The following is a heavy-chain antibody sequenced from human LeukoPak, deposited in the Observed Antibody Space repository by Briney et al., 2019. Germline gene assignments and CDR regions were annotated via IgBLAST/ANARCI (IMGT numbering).Heavy chain of an antibody. CDR2: IYSGGST. J-gene: IGHJ4*02. Sequence: GGSLRLSCAASGFTVSSNYMSWVRQAPGKGLEWVSVIYSGGSTYYADSVKGRFTISRDNSKNTLYLQMNSLRSEDTAVYYCARAIVLFGFGEPTGYYFDYWGQGTLVTVSS. CDR1: GFTVSSNY. D-gene: IGHD3-10*01. V-gene: IGHV3-53*05. CDR3: ARAIVLFGFGEPTGYYFDY.